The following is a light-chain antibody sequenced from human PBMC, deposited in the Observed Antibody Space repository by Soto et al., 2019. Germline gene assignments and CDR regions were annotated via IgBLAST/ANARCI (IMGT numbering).Light chain of an antibody. Sequence: QSVLTQPHSVSGSPGLSVAISCSGTSSDVGGYNYVSWYQQHPGKAPKLIIFDVNKRPSGVPDRFSGSKSGSTASLTISGLQAEDEADYYCCSYGGSFYVVGTGTKVTVL. V-gene: IGLV2-11*01. CDR3: CSYGGSFYV. CDR2: DVN. J-gene: IGLJ1*01. CDR1: SSDVGGYNY.